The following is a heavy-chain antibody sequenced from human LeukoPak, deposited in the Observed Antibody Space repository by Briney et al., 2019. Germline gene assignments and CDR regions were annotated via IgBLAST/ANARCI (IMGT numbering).Heavy chain of an antibody. CDR2: IYYSGST. Sequence: PSETLSLTCTVSGGSISSYYWSWIRQPPGKGLEWIGYIYYSGSTNYNPSLKSRVTISVDTSKNQFSLKLSSVTAADTAVYYCARDHMVRGVGNWFDPWGQGTLVTVSS. CDR1: GGSISSYY. D-gene: IGHD3-10*01. V-gene: IGHV4-59*01. J-gene: IGHJ5*02. CDR3: ARDHMVRGVGNWFDP.